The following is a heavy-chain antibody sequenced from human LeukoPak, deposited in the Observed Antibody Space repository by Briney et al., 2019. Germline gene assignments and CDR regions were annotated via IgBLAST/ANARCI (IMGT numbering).Heavy chain of an antibody. CDR2: ISGSGGST. J-gene: IGHJ4*02. CDR3: AKDQGRHTAMVDRFDY. V-gene: IGHV3-23*01. CDR1: GFTFSSYA. D-gene: IGHD5-18*01. Sequence: GGSLRLSCAASGFTFSSYAMSWVRQAPGKGLEWVSAISGSGGSTYYADSVKGRFTISRDNSKNTLYLQVNSLRAEDTAVYYCAKDQGRHTAMVDRFDYWGQGTLVTVSS.